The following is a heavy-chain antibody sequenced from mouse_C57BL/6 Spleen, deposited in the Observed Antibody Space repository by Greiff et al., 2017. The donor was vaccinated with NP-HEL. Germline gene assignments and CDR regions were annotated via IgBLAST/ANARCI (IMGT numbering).Heavy chain of an antibody. CDR3: ARSVHYYGSSYAMDY. V-gene: IGHV1-50*01. J-gene: IGHJ4*01. CDR2: IDPSDSYT. D-gene: IGHD1-1*01. CDR1: GYTFTSYW. Sequence: QVQLQQPGAELVKPGASVKLSCKASGYTFTSYWMQWVKQRPGQGLEWIGEIDPSDSYTNYNQKFKGKATLTVDTSSSTAYMQLSSLTSEDSAVYYWARSVHYYGSSYAMDYWGQGTSVTVSS.